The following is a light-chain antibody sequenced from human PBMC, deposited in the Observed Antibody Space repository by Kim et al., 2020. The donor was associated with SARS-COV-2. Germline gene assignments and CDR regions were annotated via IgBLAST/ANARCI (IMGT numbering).Light chain of an antibody. CDR2: QDS. CDR3: QAWDSSTDVV. Sequence: SYELTQPPSVSASPGQTASITCSGDKLGDKYACWYQQKPGQSPVLVIYQDSKRPSGIPERFSGSNSGNTATLTISGTHAMNEADYYCQAWDSSTDVVFGGGTELTVL. CDR1: KLGDKY. V-gene: IGLV3-1*01. J-gene: IGLJ2*01.